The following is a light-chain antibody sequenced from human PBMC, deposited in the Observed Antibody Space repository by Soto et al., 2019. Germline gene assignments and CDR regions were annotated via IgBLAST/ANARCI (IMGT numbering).Light chain of an antibody. J-gene: IGKJ5*01. CDR2: DAS. V-gene: IGKV3-11*01. CDR1: QSVSSY. Sequence: EIVLTQSPATLSLSPGERATLSCRASQSVSSYLAWYKQKPGQAPRLLIYDASNRATGIPARFTGSGSGTDFNLTISTLEPEDFAVYYCQQRQYWPPITFGQGTRLEIK. CDR3: QQRQYWPPIT.